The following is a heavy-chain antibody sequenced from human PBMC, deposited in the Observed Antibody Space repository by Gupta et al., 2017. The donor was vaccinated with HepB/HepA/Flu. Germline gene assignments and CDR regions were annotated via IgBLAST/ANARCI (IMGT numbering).Heavy chain of an antibody. CDR2: ISYSSIYT. J-gene: IGHJ6*03. CDR1: GFSFSHYP. CDR3: AKKCATGTGSGKYYYMDV. Sequence: EVQLLESGGGLVQPGGSLRLYCGASGFSFSHYPMSWVRQAPGKGLEWVSVISYSSIYTYYADSVKGRFSISRDNSKNTLYLQMNSLRGDDTAVYYCAKKCATGTGSGKYYYMDVWGKGTTVTVSS. V-gene: IGHV3-23*01. D-gene: IGHD1-1*01.